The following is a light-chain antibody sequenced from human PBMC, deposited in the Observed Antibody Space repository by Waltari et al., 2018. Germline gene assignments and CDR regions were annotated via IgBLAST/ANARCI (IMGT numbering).Light chain of an antibody. V-gene: IGKV3-20*01. Sequence: IVLTQSPGTLSLSPGETATLSCRASQSLTKYYLAWYQQKPGQAPRLLVYGAARRAAGIPERFSGSVSGTDFTLTISRLGPEDFAMYYCQQYGSSIMYTFGQGTKLEIK. CDR3: QQYGSSIMYT. CDR1: QSLTKYY. CDR2: GAA. J-gene: IGKJ2*01.